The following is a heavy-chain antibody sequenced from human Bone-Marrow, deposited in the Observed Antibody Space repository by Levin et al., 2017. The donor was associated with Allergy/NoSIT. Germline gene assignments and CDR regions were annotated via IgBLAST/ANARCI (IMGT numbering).Heavy chain of an antibody. V-gene: IGHV3-23*01. J-gene: IGHJ4*02. D-gene: IGHD2-2*01. CDR1: GFTFSSHA. Sequence: PGGSLRLSCVASGFTFSSHAMSWVRQAPGKGLEWVSAIRGSGFNTWYADSVKGRFTISRDNSKNTLYLQMSSLRAADTAIYYCAKSPAYCSDMSCYFSGDTDYWGPGALVTVS. CDR3: AKSPAYCSDMSCYFSGDTDY. CDR2: IRGSGFNT.